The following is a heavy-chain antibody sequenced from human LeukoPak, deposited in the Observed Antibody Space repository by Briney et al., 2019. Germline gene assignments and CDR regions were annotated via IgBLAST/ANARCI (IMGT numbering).Heavy chain of an antibody. CDR1: RFTFSSYG. CDR3: ARRRGYSGYDLDY. CDR2: IWYDGSNK. Sequence: GSLRLSCAASRFTFSSYGMHWVRQAPGKGLEWVAVIWYDGSNKYYADSVKGRFTISKDNSKNTLYLQMNSLRAEDTAVYYCARRRGYSGYDLDYWGQGTLVTVSS. D-gene: IGHD5-12*01. V-gene: IGHV3-33*01. J-gene: IGHJ4*02.